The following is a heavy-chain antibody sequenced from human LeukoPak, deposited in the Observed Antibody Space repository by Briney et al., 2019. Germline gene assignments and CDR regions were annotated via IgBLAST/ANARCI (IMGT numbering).Heavy chain of an antibody. D-gene: IGHD6-19*01. Sequence: GASVKVSCKVSGYTLTELSMHWVRQAPGKGLEWMGGFDPEDGETIYAQKFQGRVTMTEDTSTDTAYMELSSLRSEDTAVYYCATQRYSSGWNWFDPWGQGTLVTVSS. CDR3: ATQRYSSGWNWFDP. CDR1: GYTLTELS. CDR2: FDPEDGET. V-gene: IGHV1-24*01. J-gene: IGHJ5*02.